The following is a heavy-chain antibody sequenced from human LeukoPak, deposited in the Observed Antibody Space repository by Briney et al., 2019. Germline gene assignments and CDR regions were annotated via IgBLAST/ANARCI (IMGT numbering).Heavy chain of an antibody. CDR2: INHSGST. V-gene: IGHV4-34*01. D-gene: IGHD2-15*01. Sequence: PSETLSLTCAVYGGSFSGYYWSWIRQPPGKGLEWNGEINHSGSTNYNPSLKSRVTISVDTSKNQFSLKLSSVTAADTAVYYCARGQYCSGGSCYRRGYGMDVWGKGTTVTVSS. CDR1: GGSFSGYY. J-gene: IGHJ6*04. CDR3: ARGQYCSGGSCYRRGYGMDV.